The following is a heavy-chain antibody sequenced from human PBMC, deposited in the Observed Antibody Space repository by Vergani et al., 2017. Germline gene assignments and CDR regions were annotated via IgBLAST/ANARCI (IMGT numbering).Heavy chain of an antibody. CDR1: GFTFDDYA. CDR2: ISGDGGST. Sequence: EVQLVESGGGVVQPGGSLRLSCAASGFTFDDYAMHWVRQAPGKGLEWVSLISGDGGSTYCADSVKGRFTISRDNSKNSLYLQMNSLRTEDTALYYCAKENGGGVYYYYGMDVWGQGTTVTVSS. CDR3: AKENGGGVYYYYGMDV. J-gene: IGHJ6*02. D-gene: IGHD2-21*01. V-gene: IGHV3-43*02.